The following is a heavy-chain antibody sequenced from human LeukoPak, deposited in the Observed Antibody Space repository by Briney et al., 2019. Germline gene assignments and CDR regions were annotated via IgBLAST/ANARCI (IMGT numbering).Heavy chain of an antibody. CDR1: GFTFTIYA. CDR3: ARGGTSTSCYPDY. CDR2: ISGSGDRT. V-gene: IGHV3-23*01. D-gene: IGHD2-2*01. Sequence: GGSLRLSCAASGFTFTIYAMSWVRQSPGKGLEWVSSISGSGDRTYYADSVKGRFTISRDNAKNSLYLQMNSLRAEDTAVYYCARGGTSTSCYPDYWGQGTLVTVSS. J-gene: IGHJ4*02.